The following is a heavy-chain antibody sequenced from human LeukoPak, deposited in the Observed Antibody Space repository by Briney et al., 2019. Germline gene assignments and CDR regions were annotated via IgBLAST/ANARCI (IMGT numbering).Heavy chain of an antibody. CDR1: GFTFNTYS. V-gene: IGHV3-30-3*01. Sequence: GGSLRLSCIASGFTFNTYSMHWVRQAPGKGLEWVAVLSFDGDEKHYADSVKGRFTISRDNAKNSLSLQMNSLRAEDTAVYYCARVRLVYYYYAMDVWGQGTTVTISS. J-gene: IGHJ6*02. CDR2: LSFDGDEK. D-gene: IGHD6-19*01. CDR3: ARVRLVYYYYAMDV.